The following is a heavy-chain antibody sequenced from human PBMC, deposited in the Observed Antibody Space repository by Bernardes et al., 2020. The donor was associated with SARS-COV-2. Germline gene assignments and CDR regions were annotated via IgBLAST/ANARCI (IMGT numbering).Heavy chain of an antibody. Sequence: SLRLSCAASGFTFSSYGMHWVRQAPGKGLEWVAVIWYDGSNKYYADSVKGRFTISRDNSKNTLYLQMNSLRAEDTALYYCAKDTGGYYAYYYYGMDVWGQGTAVTVSS. D-gene: IGHD2-8*02. CDR2: IWYDGSNK. CDR3: AKDTGGYYAYYYYGMDV. CDR1: GFTFSSYG. J-gene: IGHJ6*02. V-gene: IGHV3-33*06.